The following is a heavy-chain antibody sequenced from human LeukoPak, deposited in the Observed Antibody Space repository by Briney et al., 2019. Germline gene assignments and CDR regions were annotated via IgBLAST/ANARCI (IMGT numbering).Heavy chain of an antibody. CDR2: IPYDGSNK. D-gene: IGHD4-17*01. CDR3: ARANGDYGEGGYHFYYYMDV. Sequence: GGSLRLSCAASGFTFSSYDMHWVRQGPGKGLEWLAYIPYDGSNKYYADSVKGRFTISRDNSKNTLYLQMNSLRAGDTAVYYCARANGDYGEGGYHFYYYMDVWGKGTTVTVSS. J-gene: IGHJ6*03. CDR1: GFTFSSYD. V-gene: IGHV3-30*02.